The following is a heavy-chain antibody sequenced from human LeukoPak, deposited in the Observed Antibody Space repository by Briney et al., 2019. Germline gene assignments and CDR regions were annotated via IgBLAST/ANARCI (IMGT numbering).Heavy chain of an antibody. CDR2: ISWNSGSI. Sequence: GGSLRLSCAVSGFTFDDYAMHWVRQAPGKGLEWVSGISWNSGSIGYADSVKGRFTISRDNAKNSLYLQMNSLRAEDTALYYCAKAQVAGILKNWFDPWGQGTLVTVSS. J-gene: IGHJ5*02. CDR3: AKAQVAGILKNWFDP. CDR1: GFTFDDYA. D-gene: IGHD6-19*01. V-gene: IGHV3-9*01.